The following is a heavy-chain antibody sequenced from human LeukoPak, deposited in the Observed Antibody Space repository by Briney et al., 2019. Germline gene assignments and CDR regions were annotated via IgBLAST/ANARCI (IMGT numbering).Heavy chain of an antibody. D-gene: IGHD1-26*01. CDR3: ARWSGSYGLNWFDP. Sequence: SETLSLTCAVYGGSFSGYYWSWIRQPPGKGLEWIGEIDHSGSTNYNPSLKSRVTISVDTSKNQFSLKLSSVTAADTAVYYCARWSGSYGLNWFDPWGQGTLVTVSS. CDR1: GGSFSGYY. J-gene: IGHJ5*02. V-gene: IGHV4-34*01. CDR2: IDHSGST.